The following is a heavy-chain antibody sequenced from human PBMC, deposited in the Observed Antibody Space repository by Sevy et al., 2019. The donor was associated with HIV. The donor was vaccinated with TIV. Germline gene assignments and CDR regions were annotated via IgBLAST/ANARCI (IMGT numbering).Heavy chain of an antibody. Sequence: GGSLRLSCAASGLSVSSNFMSWVRQAPGRGLEWVSIIYGGGETYYAESVKGRFTISRDSSRNTVFLQMNSLRAEDTAIYFCTTSPRPNLADYWGQGTLVTVSS. CDR1: GLSVSSNF. CDR3: TTSPRPNLADY. J-gene: IGHJ4*02. CDR2: IYGGGET. D-gene: IGHD1-1*01. V-gene: IGHV3-53*01.